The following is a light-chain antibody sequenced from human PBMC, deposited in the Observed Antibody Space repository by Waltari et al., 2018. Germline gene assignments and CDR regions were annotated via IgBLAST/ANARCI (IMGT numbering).Light chain of an antibody. V-gene: IGLV1-51*02. CDR1: SSNIGNNY. CDR2: ENN. Sequence: QSVLTQPPSVSAAPGQKVTISCSGSSSNIGNNYVSWYQQLPGTAPKLLIYENNKGPSGIPDRFSGSKSGTSATLGITGLQTGDEADYYCGTWDSSLSAEVFGTGTKVTVL. CDR3: GTWDSSLSAEV. J-gene: IGLJ1*01.